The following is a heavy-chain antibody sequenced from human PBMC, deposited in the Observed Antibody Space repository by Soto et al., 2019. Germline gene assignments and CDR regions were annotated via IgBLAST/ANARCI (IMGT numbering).Heavy chain of an antibody. D-gene: IGHD1-26*01. J-gene: IGHJ4*02. V-gene: IGHV3-11*01. CDR1: GFTFSDYY. CDR2: ISSSATTI. CDR3: ASQDVVGATSRY. Sequence: GGSLRLSCAASGFTFSDYYMSWIRQAPGKGLESVSYISSSATTIYYADSVKGRFTISRDNAKNSLYLQMNSLRAEDTAVYYCASQDVVGATSRYWGQGTLVTVSS.